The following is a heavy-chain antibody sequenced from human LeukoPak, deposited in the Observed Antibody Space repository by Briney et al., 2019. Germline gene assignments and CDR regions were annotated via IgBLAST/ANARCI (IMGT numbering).Heavy chain of an antibody. D-gene: IGHD3-3*01. Sequence: GGSLRLSCAASGFTFSSYAMSWVHQAPGKGLEWVSAISGSGGSTYYADSVKGRFTISRDNSKNTLYLQMNSLRAEDTAVYYCAKDNYDFWSGYYIDYWGQGTLVTVSS. CDR3: AKDNYDFWSGYYIDY. CDR1: GFTFSSYA. CDR2: ISGSGGST. V-gene: IGHV3-23*01. J-gene: IGHJ4*02.